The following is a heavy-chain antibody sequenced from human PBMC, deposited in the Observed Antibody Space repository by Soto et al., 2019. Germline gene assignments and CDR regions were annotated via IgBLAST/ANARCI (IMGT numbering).Heavy chain of an antibody. V-gene: IGHV1-3*01. J-gene: IGHJ1*01. CDR1: GYTFTSYA. CDR2: INAGNGNT. CDR3: ARESGQWLVPEYFQH. Sequence: QVQLVQSGAEVKKPGASVKVSCKASGYTFTSYAMHWVRQAPGQRLEWMGWINAGNGNTKYSQKFQGRVTITRDTSASTAYMELSGLRSEDTAVYYCARESGQWLVPEYFQHWGQGTLVTVSS. D-gene: IGHD6-19*01.